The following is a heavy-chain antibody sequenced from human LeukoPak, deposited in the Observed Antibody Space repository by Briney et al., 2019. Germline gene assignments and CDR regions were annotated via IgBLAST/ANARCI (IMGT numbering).Heavy chain of an antibody. Sequence: GGSLRLSCGASGFIFTTAWMSWVRQAPGKGLEWVARIKSDGAVYYASPVKGRLTISKDYSKNTLYLQMNSLKVEDTAVYYCVIDDYYDYSGTREADYFDYWGQGTLVTVSS. CDR1: GFIFTTAW. D-gene: IGHD3-22*01. V-gene: IGHV3-15*01. CDR2: IKSDGAV. CDR3: VIDDYYDYSGTREADYFDY. J-gene: IGHJ4*02.